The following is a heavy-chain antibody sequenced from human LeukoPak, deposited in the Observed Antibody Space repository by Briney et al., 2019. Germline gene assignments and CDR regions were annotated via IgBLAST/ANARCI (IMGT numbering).Heavy chain of an antibody. CDR1: GFTFSNYA. Sequence: GGSLRLSCAASGFTFSNYAMTWVRQAPGKGLEWVSVIYTGGSTYYADSVKGRFTISRDHSKNITSLQMNSLRAEDTAVYYCASLNYEGAFDIWGQGTMVTVSS. CDR2: IYTGGST. CDR3: ASLNYEGAFDI. V-gene: IGHV3-66*01. J-gene: IGHJ3*02. D-gene: IGHD1-7*01.